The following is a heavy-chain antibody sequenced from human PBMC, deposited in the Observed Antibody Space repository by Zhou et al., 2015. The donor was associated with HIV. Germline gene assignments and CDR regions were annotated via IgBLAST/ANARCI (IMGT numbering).Heavy chain of an antibody. CDR1: GYTLTELS. CDR2: FDPEDGET. J-gene: IGHJ6*02. Sequence: QVQLVQSGAEVKKPGASVKVSCKVSGYTLTELSMHWVRQAPGKGLEWMGGFDPEDGETIYAQKFQGRVTITADESTSTAYMELSSLRSEDTAVYYCARTPGCRGASGGDCYQHYYYGMDVWGQGTTVTVSS. CDR3: ARTPGCRGASGGDCYQHYYYGMDV. D-gene: IGHD2-21*02. V-gene: IGHV1-24*01.